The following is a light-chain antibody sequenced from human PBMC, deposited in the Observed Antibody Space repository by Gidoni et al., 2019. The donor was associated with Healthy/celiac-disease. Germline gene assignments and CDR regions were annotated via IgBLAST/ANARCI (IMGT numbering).Light chain of an antibody. V-gene: IGKV3-20*01. J-gene: IGKJ3*01. CDR1: QSVSSSY. CDR3: QQYGSSPRGF. CDR2: GAS. Sequence: EIVLTQSPGSLSLSPGERATLSCRASQSVSSSYLAWYQRKPGQAPRLLIYGASSRATGTPDRFSGSGSGTDFILTISRLEPEDFAVYYCQQYGSSPRGFFGPGTKVDIK.